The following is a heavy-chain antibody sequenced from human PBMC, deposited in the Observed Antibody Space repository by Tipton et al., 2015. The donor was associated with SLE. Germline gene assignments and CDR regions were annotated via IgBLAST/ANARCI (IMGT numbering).Heavy chain of an antibody. Sequence: TLSLTCSVSGDSVSSYYWSWIRQSPGKGLEWIGYVHYSGSTNYNPSLKSRVTISADTSKNEFSLTVSSVTAADTAVYYCARQVAGIDYYYYYMDVWGKGTTVTVSS. J-gene: IGHJ6*03. CDR1: GDSVSSYY. CDR3: ARQVAGIDYYYYYMDV. CDR2: VHYSGST. V-gene: IGHV4-59*02. D-gene: IGHD6-19*01.